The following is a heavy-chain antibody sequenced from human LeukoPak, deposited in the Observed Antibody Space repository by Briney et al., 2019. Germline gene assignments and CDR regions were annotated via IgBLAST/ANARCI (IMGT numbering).Heavy chain of an antibody. CDR3: ARAKRYQLLDGDAFDI. V-gene: IGHV4-4*07. CDR2: IYTSGST. CDR1: GGSISSYY. Sequence: PSETLSLTCTVSGGSISSYYWSWIRQAAGKGLEWIGRIYTSGSTNYNPSLKSRVTMSVDTSKNQFSLKLSSVTAADTAVYYCARAKRYQLLDGDAFDIWGQGTMVTVSS. J-gene: IGHJ3*02. D-gene: IGHD2-2*01.